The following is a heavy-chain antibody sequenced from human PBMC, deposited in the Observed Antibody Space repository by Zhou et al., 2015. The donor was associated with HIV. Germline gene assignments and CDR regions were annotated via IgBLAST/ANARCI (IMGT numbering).Heavy chain of an antibody. CDR1: GGTVINNA. D-gene: IGHD6-19*01. J-gene: IGHJ4*02. V-gene: IGHV1-69*01. CDR2: IIPTFGAA. CDR3: ARPPAPVAGHGVLDY. Sequence: QLELVQSGAEVKKPGSSVRVSCKPSGGTVINNAINWVRQAPGQGLEWMGGIIPTFGAAHYAQTFQGRVIITADESTTTVYMELSSLRIDDTAVYYCARPPAPVAGHGVLDYWGQGTLVTVSS.